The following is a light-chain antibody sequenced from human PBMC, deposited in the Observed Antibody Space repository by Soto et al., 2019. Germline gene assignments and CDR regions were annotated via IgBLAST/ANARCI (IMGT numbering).Light chain of an antibody. J-gene: IGLJ2*01. CDR1: SSDVGAYNY. CDR3: SSHTTSSLPGI. Sequence: QSVLTQPASVSGSPGQSITISCTGTSSDVGAYNYVSWYQQHPGKAPKLMIYEVNNRPSGVSNRFSGSKSANTASLTISGLQAEDEADYYCSSHTTSSLPGIFGGGTQLTVL. CDR2: EVN. V-gene: IGLV2-14*01.